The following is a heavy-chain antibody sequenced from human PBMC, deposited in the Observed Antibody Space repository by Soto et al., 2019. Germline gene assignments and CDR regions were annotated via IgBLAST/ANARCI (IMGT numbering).Heavy chain of an antibody. CDR2: IYYSGST. V-gene: IGHV4-31*03. Sequence: PSETLSLTCTVSGGSISSGGYYWSWIRQHPGKGLEWIGYIYYSGSTYYNPSLKSRVTISVDTSKNQFSLRLSSVTAADTAVYYCARGVLRFLEWLLHDAFDIWGQGTMVTV. J-gene: IGHJ3*02. CDR3: ARGVLRFLEWLLHDAFDI. CDR1: GGSISSGGYY. D-gene: IGHD3-3*01.